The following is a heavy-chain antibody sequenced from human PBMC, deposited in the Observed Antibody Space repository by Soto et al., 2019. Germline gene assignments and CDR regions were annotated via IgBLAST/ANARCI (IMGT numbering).Heavy chain of an antibody. CDR1: GGSISSSSYY. CDR2: IYYSGST. CDR3: ARQSAGGVVIKWGNWFDP. Sequence: QLQLQESGPGLVKPSETLSLTCTVSGGSISSSSYYWGWIRQPPGKGLEWIGSIYYSGSTYYNPSLKSRVTISVDTSKNQFSLKLSSVTAADTAVYYCARQSAGGVVIKWGNWFDPWGQGTLVTVSS. D-gene: IGHD3-3*01. J-gene: IGHJ5*02. V-gene: IGHV4-39*01.